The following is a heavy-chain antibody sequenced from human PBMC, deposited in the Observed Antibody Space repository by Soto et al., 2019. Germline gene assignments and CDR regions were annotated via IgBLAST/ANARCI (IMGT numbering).Heavy chain of an antibody. J-gene: IGHJ4*02. Sequence: QVQLVQSGAEVKKPGSSVNVSCKASGGTFSSYAISWVRQAPGQGLEWMGAIIPILKTTNYAQKFQGRVTITADTSTSTAYMEPSSLRSEDTAVYFCARDLAGDYWGQGTLVTVSP. V-gene: IGHV1-69*06. CDR2: IIPILKTT. CDR3: ARDLAGDY. CDR1: GGTFSSYA.